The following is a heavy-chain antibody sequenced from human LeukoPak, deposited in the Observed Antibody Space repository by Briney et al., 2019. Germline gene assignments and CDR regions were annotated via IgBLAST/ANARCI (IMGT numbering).Heavy chain of an antibody. CDR3: ARDFAANCDY. CDR1: GFTFSSYS. D-gene: IGHD5-18*01. J-gene: IGHJ4*02. Sequence: GGSLRLSCAASGFTFSSYSMNWVRQAPGKGLEWVSSISSSSSYTYYADSVKGRFTISRDNARNSLYLQMNSLRAEDTAVYYCARDFAANCDYWGQGTLVTVSS. V-gene: IGHV3-21*01. CDR2: ISSSSSYT.